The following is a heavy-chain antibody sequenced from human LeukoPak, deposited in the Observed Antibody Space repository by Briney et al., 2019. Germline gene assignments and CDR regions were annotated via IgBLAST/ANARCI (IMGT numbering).Heavy chain of an antibody. Sequence: GASVKVSCKASGYTFTSYYMHWVRQAPGQGLEWMGIINPSGGSTSYAQKFQGRVTMTRNTSISTAYMELSSLRSEDTAVYYCAGSIAATFNWFDPWGQGTLVTVSS. J-gene: IGHJ5*02. CDR1: GYTFTSYY. CDR2: INPSGGST. V-gene: IGHV1-46*01. D-gene: IGHD6-6*01. CDR3: AGSIAATFNWFDP.